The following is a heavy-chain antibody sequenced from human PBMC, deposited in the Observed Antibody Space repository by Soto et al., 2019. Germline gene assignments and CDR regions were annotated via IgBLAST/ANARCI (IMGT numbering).Heavy chain of an antibody. V-gene: IGHV4-59*01. CDR3: ARSRVFGPKGMDV. CDR2: VYYSGNA. D-gene: IGHD6-13*01. CDR1: GGSISSFY. J-gene: IGHJ6*02. Sequence: QGQLQVSGPGLVKPSETLSLTCNVSGGSISSFYWNWIRQTPEKGLEWMGYVYYSGNANYNPSLRSRVTMSVDTSKDQFSLKLNSVTAADTAVYYCARSRVFGPKGMDVWGQGTTVTV.